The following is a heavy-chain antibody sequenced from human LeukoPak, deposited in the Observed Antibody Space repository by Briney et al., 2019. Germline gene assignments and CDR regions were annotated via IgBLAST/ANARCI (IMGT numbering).Heavy chain of an antibody. J-gene: IGHJ3*02. V-gene: IGHV3-23*01. CDR1: GFTFSSYA. CDR3: ARVVIAAAGSEAFDI. Sequence: GGSLRLSCAASGFTFSSYAMSWVGQAPGKGRGGVSAISGSGGSTYYADSVKGRFTISRDNSKNTLYLQMNSLRAEDTAVYYCARVVIAAAGSEAFDIWGQGTMVTVSS. D-gene: IGHD6-13*01. CDR2: ISGSGGST.